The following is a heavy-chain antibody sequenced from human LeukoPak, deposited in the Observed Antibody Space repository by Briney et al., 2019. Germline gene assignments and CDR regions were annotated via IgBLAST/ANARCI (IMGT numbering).Heavy chain of an antibody. J-gene: IGHJ5*02. Sequence: SETLSLTCAVYGGSFSGYYWSWIRQPPGKGLEWIGEINHSGGTNYNPSLKSRVTISVDTSKNQFSLKLSSVTAADTAVYYCARGCYDFWSGYLDWFDPWGQGTLVTVSS. V-gene: IGHV4-34*01. D-gene: IGHD3-3*01. CDR3: ARGCYDFWSGYLDWFDP. CDR2: INHSGGT. CDR1: GGSFSGYY.